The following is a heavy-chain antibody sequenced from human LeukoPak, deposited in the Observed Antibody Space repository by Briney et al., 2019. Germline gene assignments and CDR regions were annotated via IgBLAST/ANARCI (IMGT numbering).Heavy chain of an antibody. CDR1: GFTFSGYW. D-gene: IGHD1-26*01. J-gene: IGHJ5*02. V-gene: IGHV3-74*01. CDR2: INIDGATT. Sequence: PGGSLRLSCAASGFTFSGYWMHWVRQAPGKGLEWVSRINIDGATTNYADSVKGGFTISRDNAKNTLHLQMNSLRADDTAVYYCVRGAVGTGVWFDPWGQGTLVTVSS. CDR3: VRGAVGTGVWFDP.